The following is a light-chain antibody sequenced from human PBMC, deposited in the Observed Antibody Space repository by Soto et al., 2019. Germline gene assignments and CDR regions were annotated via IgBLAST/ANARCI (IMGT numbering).Light chain of an antibody. CDR3: QQYANSIT. CDR2: GSS. Sequence: EIVLTQSPGTLSLSPGEGATLSCRASQSVSSSFLAWYQQTPGQAPRLLIYGSSSRATGIPDRFSGSGSGTDFTLTISRLDPEDFAVYYCQQYANSITFGGGTKVEIK. V-gene: IGKV3-20*01. J-gene: IGKJ4*01. CDR1: QSVSSSF.